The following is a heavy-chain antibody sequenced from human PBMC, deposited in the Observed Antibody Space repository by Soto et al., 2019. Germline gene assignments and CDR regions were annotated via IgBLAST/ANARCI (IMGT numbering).Heavy chain of an antibody. CDR3: AKSTNDYGDRH. Sequence: VKLVQSGAEVKKPGASVKVSCKASGYTFTSYDINWVRQATGQGLEWMGWMNPNNGNTGNAQKFQGRVTMNRNTSIKTAYMELSSLSSEDSAVYCCAKSTNDYGDRHWGQGTLVTVSS. D-gene: IGHD4-17*01. J-gene: IGHJ4*02. CDR1: GYTFTSYD. V-gene: IGHV1-8*01. CDR2: MNPNNGNT.